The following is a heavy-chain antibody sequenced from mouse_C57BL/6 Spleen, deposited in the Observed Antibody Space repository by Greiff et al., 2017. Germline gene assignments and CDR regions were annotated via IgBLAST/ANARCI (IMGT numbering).Heavy chain of an antibody. CDR3: ARVGGYYYYAMDY. Sequence: EVMLVESGPGMVKPSQSLSLTCTVTGYSITSGYDWHWIRHFPGNKLEWMGYISYSGSTHYNPSLKSRISITHDTSKNHFFLKLNSVTTEDTATYYCARVGGYYYYAMDYWGQGTSVTVSS. J-gene: IGHJ4*01. CDR2: ISYSGST. D-gene: IGHD2-3*01. CDR1: GYSITSGYD. V-gene: IGHV3-1*01.